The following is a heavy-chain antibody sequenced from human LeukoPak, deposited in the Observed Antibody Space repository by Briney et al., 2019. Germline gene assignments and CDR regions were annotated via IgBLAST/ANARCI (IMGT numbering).Heavy chain of an antibody. D-gene: IGHD3-3*01. CDR2: IKQDGSEK. V-gene: IGHV3-7*01. CDR3: AREAWHYDFWSGPGVWFDP. Sequence: PGGSLRLSRAASGFTFSSYWMSWVRQAPGKGLEWVANIKQDGSEKYYVDSVKGRFTISRDNAKNSLYLQMNSLRAEDMAVYYCAREAWHYDFWSGPGVWFDPWGQGTLVTVSS. J-gene: IGHJ5*02. CDR1: GFTFSSYW.